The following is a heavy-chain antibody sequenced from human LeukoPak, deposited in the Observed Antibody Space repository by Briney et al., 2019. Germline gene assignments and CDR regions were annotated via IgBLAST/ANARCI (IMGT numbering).Heavy chain of an antibody. CDR1: GFTFSGYG. D-gene: IGHD6-6*01. V-gene: IGHV3-33*01. Sequence: PGRSLRLSCAASGFTFSGYGMHWVRQAPGKGLEWVAVIWYDGSNKYYADSVKGRFTISRNNSKNTLYLQMNSLRAEYTAVYYCARDVSSSSPLDYWGQGTLVTVSS. J-gene: IGHJ4*02. CDR3: ARDVSSSSPLDY. CDR2: IWYDGSNK.